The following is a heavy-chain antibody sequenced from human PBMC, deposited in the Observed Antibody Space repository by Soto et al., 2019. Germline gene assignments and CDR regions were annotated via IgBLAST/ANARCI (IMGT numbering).Heavy chain of an antibody. J-gene: IGHJ4*02. V-gene: IGHV3-30*18. CDR3: AKALGELSPETYDH. CDR1: GFTFSSYG. CDR2: ISYDGSNQ. D-gene: IGHD3-16*02. Sequence: QVQLVESGGGVVQPGRSLRLSCAASGFTFSSYGMHWVRQAPGKGLEWVAIISYDGSNQYYADSVKGRFTISRDNSKNPLYLQMTSLRAEDTAVYYCAKALGELSPETYDHWGQGVLVTVSS.